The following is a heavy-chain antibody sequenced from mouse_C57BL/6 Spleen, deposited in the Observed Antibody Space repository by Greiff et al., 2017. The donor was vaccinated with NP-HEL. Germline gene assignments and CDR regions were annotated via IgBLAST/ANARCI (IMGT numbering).Heavy chain of an antibody. CDR1: GYAFSSSW. CDR3: ARGYYYGSSIYAMDY. D-gene: IGHD1-1*01. Sequence: VKLQESGPELVKPGASVKISCKASGYAFSSSWMNWVKQRPGKGLEWIGRIYPGDGDTNYNGKFKGKATLTADKSSSTAYMQLSSLTSEDSAVYFCARGYYYGSSIYAMDYWGQGTSVTVSS. J-gene: IGHJ4*01. V-gene: IGHV1-82*01. CDR2: IYPGDGDT.